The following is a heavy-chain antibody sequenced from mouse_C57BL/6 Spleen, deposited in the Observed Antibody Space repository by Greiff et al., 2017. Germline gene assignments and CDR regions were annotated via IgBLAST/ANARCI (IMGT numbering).Heavy chain of an antibody. V-gene: IGHV2-2*01. D-gene: IGHD1-1*01. Sequence: VMLVESGPGLVQPSQSLSITCTVSGFSLTSYGVHWVRQSPGKGLEWLGVIWSGGSTDYNAAFISRLSISKDNSKSQVFFKMNSLQADDTAIYYCARKDYGSSNWYFDVWGTGTTVTVSS. J-gene: IGHJ1*03. CDR3: ARKDYGSSNWYFDV. CDR2: IWSGGST. CDR1: GFSLTSYG.